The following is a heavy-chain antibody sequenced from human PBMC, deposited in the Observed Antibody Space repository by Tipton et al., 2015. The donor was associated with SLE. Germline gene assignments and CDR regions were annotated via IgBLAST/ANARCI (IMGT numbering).Heavy chain of an antibody. CDR2: INHSGST. D-gene: IGHD5-18*01. Sequence: TLSLTCAVYGGSFSGYYWSWIRQPPGKGLEWIGEINHSGSTNYSPSLKSRVTISVDTSKNQFSLKLSSVTAADTAVYYCARGIRRYTAMVTPFDYWGQGTLVTVSS. J-gene: IGHJ4*02. V-gene: IGHV4-34*01. CDR3: ARGIRRYTAMVTPFDY. CDR1: GGSFSGYY.